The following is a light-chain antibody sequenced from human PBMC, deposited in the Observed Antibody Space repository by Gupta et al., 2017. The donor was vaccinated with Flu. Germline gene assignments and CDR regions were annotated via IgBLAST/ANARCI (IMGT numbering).Light chain of an antibody. CDR2: GTI. CDR1: TGAVTSGNY. V-gene: IGLV7-43*01. J-gene: IGLJ2*01. Sequence: QTLVTQEPPLTASPGGTLPPACASITGAVTSGNYPNWFQLKPGQPTRSFIHGTINEHSWTPPQFSGSPLGGKAALPLTGVQPEDEAAYYCLLAYIEGSHVGIFGGGTKLTVL. CDR3: LLAYIEGSHVGI.